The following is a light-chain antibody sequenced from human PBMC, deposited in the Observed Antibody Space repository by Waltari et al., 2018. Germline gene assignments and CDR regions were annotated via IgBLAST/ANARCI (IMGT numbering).Light chain of an antibody. CDR3: QVWDSSTDSVV. CDR2: DNS. V-gene: IGLV3-21*02. CDR1: NIGRKS. Sequence: SYELTQPPSLSVAPGQTASVPCGGNNIGRKSVQWYQQKPGRAPVLVAYDNSVRPSGIPERFSDSNSGNTATLTINRVEAGDEADYFCQVWDSSTDSVVFGGGTKLAVL. J-gene: IGLJ2*01.